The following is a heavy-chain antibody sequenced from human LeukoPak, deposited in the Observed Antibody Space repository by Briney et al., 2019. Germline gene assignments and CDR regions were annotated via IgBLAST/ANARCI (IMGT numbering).Heavy chain of an antibody. Sequence: PSETLSLTCTVSGGSISSYYWSWIRQPAGKGLEWIGRIYTSGSTNYNPSLKSRVTMSVDTSKNQFSLKLSSVTAADTAVYYCARDRPAPYSSSWAGDAFDIWGQGTMVTVSS. V-gene: IGHV4-4*07. D-gene: IGHD6-13*01. CDR3: ARDRPAPYSSSWAGDAFDI. CDR1: GGSISSYY. CDR2: IYTSGST. J-gene: IGHJ3*02.